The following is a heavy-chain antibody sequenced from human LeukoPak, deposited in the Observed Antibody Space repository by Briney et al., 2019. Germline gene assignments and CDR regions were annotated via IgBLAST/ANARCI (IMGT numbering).Heavy chain of an antibody. V-gene: IGHV4-30-2*01. Sequence: SQTLSLTCAVSGGSISSGGYSWSWIRQPPGKGLEWIGYIYHSGSTYYNPSLKSRVTISVDRSKNQFSLKLSSVTAADTAVYYCARHGSPDSGSYYFNYWGQGTLVTVSS. J-gene: IGHJ4*02. CDR2: IYHSGST. D-gene: IGHD1-26*01. CDR1: GGSISSGGYS. CDR3: ARHGSPDSGSYYFNY.